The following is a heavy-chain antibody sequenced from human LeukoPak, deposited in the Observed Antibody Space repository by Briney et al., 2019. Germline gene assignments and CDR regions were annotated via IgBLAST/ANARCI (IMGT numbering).Heavy chain of an antibody. CDR2: MNPNSGNT. D-gene: IGHD6-13*01. Sequence: GASVKVSCKASGYTFTSYDINWVRQAAGQGHEWMRWMNPNSGNTGYAQKFQGRVTMTRNTSISTAYMELSSLRSEDTAVYYCARGYSSSWLSAGREDAFDIWGQGTMVTVSS. V-gene: IGHV1-8*01. J-gene: IGHJ3*02. CDR3: ARGYSSSWLSAGREDAFDI. CDR1: GYTFTSYD.